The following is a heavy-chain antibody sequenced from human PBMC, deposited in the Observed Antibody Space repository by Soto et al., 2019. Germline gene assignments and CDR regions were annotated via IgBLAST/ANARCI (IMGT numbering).Heavy chain of an antibody. V-gene: IGHV1-69*08. D-gene: IGHD4-17*01. CDR2: IIPILGIA. J-gene: IGHJ6*03. CDR3: ARDMTTGNYYYYYYMDV. Sequence: QVQLVQSGAEVKKPGSSVKVSCKASGGTFSSYTISWVRQAPGQGLEWMGRIIPILGIANYAQKFQGRVTITADKYTSTAYMELSSLRSEDTAVYYCARDMTTGNYYYYYYMDVWGKGTTVTVSS. CDR1: GGTFSSYT.